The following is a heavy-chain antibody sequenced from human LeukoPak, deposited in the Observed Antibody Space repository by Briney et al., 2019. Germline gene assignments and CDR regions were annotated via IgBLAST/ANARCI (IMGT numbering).Heavy chain of an antibody. CDR2: ISGSGGST. D-gene: IGHD6-19*01. J-gene: IGHJ6*03. V-gene: IGHV3-23*01. CDR1: GFTFSSYG. Sequence: GGTLRLSCAASGFTFSSYGMSWVRQAPGKGLEWVSAISGSGGSTYYADSVKGRFTVSRDNSKNTLYLQMNSLRAEDTAVYYCARDRSGYSSGWYSSGHYYYYMDVWGKGTTVTISS. CDR3: ARDRSGYSSGWYSSGHYYYYMDV.